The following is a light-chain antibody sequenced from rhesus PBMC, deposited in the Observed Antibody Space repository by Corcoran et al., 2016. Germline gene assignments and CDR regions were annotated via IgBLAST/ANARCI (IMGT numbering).Light chain of an antibody. CDR3: HQRYSYPRT. V-gene: IGKV1-33*01. CDR2: AAT. J-gene: IGKJ1*01. Sequence: DIQMTQSPSSLSASVGDKVTIPCRASQGISNALAWYQQKPGKAPKLLIYAATTLQSGVPSRFSGSGSGTDFPLTISSLPPEDFALYYCHQRYSYPRTFGQGTKVEIK. CDR1: QGISNA.